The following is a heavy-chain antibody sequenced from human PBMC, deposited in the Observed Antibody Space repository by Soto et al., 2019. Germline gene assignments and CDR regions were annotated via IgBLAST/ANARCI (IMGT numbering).Heavy chain of an antibody. Sequence: QVQLVQSGSEVKKPGASVKVSCKASGYTFTNYGMSWVRQAPGQGLEWMGWISAYNGNTNHAQNFPGRVTRTTDTSTNTAYMELRSLRSDDTAVYYCARCYCSVGSCYSCWHFDLWGRGALVTVSS. CDR1: GYTFTNYG. CDR3: ARCYCSVGSCYSCWHFDL. V-gene: IGHV1-18*01. CDR2: ISAYNGNT. D-gene: IGHD2-15*01. J-gene: IGHJ2*01.